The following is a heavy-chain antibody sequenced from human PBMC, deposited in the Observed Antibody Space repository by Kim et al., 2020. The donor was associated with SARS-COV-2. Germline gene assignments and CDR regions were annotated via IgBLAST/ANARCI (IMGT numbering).Heavy chain of an antibody. CDR2: INSDGSST. Sequence: GGSLRLSCAASGFTFSSYWMHWVRQAPGKGLVWVSRINSDGSSTSYADSVKGRFTISRDNAKNTLYLQMNSLRAEDTAVYYCARDATAYYDFWSGYYYYYYGMDGWGQGTTVTVSS. CDR1: GFTFSSYW. V-gene: IGHV3-74*01. CDR3: ARDATAYYDFWSGYYYYYYGMDG. J-gene: IGHJ6*02. D-gene: IGHD3-3*01.